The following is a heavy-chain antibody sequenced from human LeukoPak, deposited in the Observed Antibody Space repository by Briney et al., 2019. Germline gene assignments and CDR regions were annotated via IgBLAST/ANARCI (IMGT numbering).Heavy chain of an antibody. Sequence: SETLSLTCALSGYSISSGYYWGWTRQPPGKGLEWIGSIYHSGNTYYNPSLKSRVTISLDTSKNQFSLKLSSVISADTAVYYCARVGASYVGNYYMDVWGKGTTVTVTS. CDR3: ARVGASYVGNYYMDV. J-gene: IGHJ6*03. CDR2: IYHSGNT. CDR1: GYSISSGYY. V-gene: IGHV4-38-2*01. D-gene: IGHD3-10*02.